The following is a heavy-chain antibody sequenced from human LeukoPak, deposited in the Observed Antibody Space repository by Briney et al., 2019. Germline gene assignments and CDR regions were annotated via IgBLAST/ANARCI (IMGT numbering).Heavy chain of an antibody. CDR3: TRVDDYFWGIGDV. CDR2: IRRKDYSRTI. Sequence: GGALRLSCTASGFTYRDYAMNWFRQAPGKGLAWVGVIRRKDYSRTIEYAASVKGRSTISRDDTKSIAYWKLNSPKTEVTAVYCSTRVDDYFWGIGDVWGKGTTVTVSS. V-gene: IGHV3-49*03. CDR1: GFTYRDYA. J-gene: IGHJ6*04. D-gene: IGHD3-3*01.